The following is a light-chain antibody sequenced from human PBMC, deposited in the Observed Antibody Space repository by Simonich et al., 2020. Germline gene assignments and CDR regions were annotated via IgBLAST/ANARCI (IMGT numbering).Light chain of an antibody. CDR3: CSYAGSSTFNWV. V-gene: IGLV2-14*03. Sequence: QSALTQPASVSGSPGQSITISCTGTSSDVGGYNYVSWYQQHPGTAPKLMIYDFSNRPSGVANRFSGSKSGNTASLTISGLQAEDEADYYCCSYAGSSTFNWVFGGGTKLTVL. CDR2: DFS. J-gene: IGLJ3*02. CDR1: SSDVGGYNY.